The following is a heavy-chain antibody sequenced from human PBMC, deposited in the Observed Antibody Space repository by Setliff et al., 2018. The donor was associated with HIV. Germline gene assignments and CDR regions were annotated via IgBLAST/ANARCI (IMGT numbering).Heavy chain of an antibody. V-gene: IGHV1-18*01. D-gene: IGHD1-1*01. Sequence: ASVKVSCKASGYIFTNQYITWVRRAPGQGLEWMGWISPHNGNTKYGEKFQARVTMTADTSTTAAYMELRSLTSDDTAMYYCAKGYTWSVVGALDVWGQGTRVTVSS. CDR1: GYIFTNQY. CDR3: AKGYTWSVVGALDV. CDR2: ISPHNGNT. J-gene: IGHJ3*01.